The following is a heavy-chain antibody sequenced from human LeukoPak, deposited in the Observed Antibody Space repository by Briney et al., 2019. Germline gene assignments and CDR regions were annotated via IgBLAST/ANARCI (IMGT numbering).Heavy chain of an antibody. CDR2: ISGSGGST. Sequence: GGSLRLSCAASGFTFNSYAMSWVRQAPGKGLEWVSAISGSGGSTYYADSVKGRFTISRDNSKNTLYLQMNSLRAEDTAVYYCAKDPEQQLDEGYYFDYWGQGTLVTVSS. J-gene: IGHJ4*02. V-gene: IGHV3-23*01. D-gene: IGHD6-13*01. CDR3: AKDPEQQLDEGYYFDY. CDR1: GFTFNSYA.